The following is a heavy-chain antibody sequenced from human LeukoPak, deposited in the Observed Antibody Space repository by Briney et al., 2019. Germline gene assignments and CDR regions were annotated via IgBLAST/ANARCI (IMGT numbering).Heavy chain of an antibody. J-gene: IGHJ6*02. CDR2: INHSGST. Sequence: PSETLSLTCAVYGGSFSGYYWSWIRQPPGKGLEWIGEINHSGSTNYNPSLKSRVTISVDTSKNQFSLKLSSVTAADTAAYYCARARLLNYYYYGMDVWGQGTTVTVSS. CDR1: GGSFSGYY. CDR3: ARARLLNYYYYGMDV. D-gene: IGHD2/OR15-2a*01. V-gene: IGHV4-34*01.